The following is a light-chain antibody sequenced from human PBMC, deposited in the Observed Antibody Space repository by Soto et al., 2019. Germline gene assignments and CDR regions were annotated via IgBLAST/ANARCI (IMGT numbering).Light chain of an antibody. CDR1: QSVSSSY. J-gene: IGKJ2*01. Sequence: EIVLTQSPGTLSLSPGERATLSCRASQSVSSSYLAWYQQKPGQAPRLLISGASSRATGIPDRFSGSGSGTAVTLTISRLEPEDFAVYYCQQYGSSPGTFGQGTKLEIK. V-gene: IGKV3-20*01. CDR2: GAS. CDR3: QQYGSSPGT.